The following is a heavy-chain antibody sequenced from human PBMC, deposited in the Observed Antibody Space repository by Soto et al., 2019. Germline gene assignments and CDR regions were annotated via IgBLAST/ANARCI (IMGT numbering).Heavy chain of an antibody. Sequence: QVQLVESGGGVVQPGRSLRLSCAASGFTFSSYGMHWVRQAPGKGLEWVAVISCDGSNKYYADSVKGRFTISRDNSKNTLYLQMNSLRAEDTAVYYCAKARKVEYSSSGGMDVWGQGTTVTVSS. CDR1: GFTFSSYG. CDR3: AKARKVEYSSSGGMDV. D-gene: IGHD6-6*01. J-gene: IGHJ6*02. V-gene: IGHV3-30*18. CDR2: ISCDGSNK.